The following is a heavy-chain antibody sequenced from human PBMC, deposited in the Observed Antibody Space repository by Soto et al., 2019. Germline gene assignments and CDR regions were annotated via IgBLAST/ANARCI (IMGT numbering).Heavy chain of an antibody. CDR1: GGSITSSSYY. CDR3: ATMGTPVTGLYYFDY. V-gene: IGHV4-31*03. J-gene: IGHJ4*02. CDR2: IYYTGST. Sequence: SETLSLTCTVSGGSITSSSYYWGWIRQHPGKGLEWIGYIYYTGSTYYNPSLKSRVTISVDTSKNQFSLDLSSVTAADTAVYYCATMGTPVTGLYYFDYWGQGTLVTVSS. D-gene: IGHD4-17*01.